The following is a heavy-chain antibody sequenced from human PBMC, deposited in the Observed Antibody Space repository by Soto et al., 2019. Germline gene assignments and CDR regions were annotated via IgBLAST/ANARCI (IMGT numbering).Heavy chain of an antibody. J-gene: IGHJ4*02. D-gene: IGHD3-10*01. CDR2: IYYSGST. CDR3: ARAPQGNYGYPSYFDY. Sequence: SETLSLTCTVSGGSISSYYWSWIRQPPGKGLEWIGYIYYSGSTNYNPSLKSRVTISVDTSKNQFSLKLSSVTAADTAVYYCARAPQGNYGYPSYFDYWGQGTLVTVSP. CDR1: GGSISSYY. V-gene: IGHV4-59*01.